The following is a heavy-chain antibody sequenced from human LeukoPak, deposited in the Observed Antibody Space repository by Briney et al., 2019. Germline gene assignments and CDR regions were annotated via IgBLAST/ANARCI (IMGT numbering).Heavy chain of an antibody. J-gene: IGHJ6*03. CDR2: MNPNNGNT. D-gene: IGHD1-1*01. CDR3: ARVRGTGTPGYYYYYMDV. Sequence: GASVKVSCKASGYTFTSSDIYWVRQAPGQALEWMGWMNPNNGNTGSAQKFQGRVTMTRSTSISTAYMELSSLRSEDTAVYYCARVRGTGTPGYYYYYMDVWGKGTTVTVSS. V-gene: IGHV1-8*01. CDR1: GYTFTSSD.